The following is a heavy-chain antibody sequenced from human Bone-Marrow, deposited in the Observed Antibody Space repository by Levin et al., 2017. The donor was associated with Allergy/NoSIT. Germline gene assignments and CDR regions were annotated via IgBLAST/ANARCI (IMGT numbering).Heavy chain of an antibody. CDR3: AVTGTCWDTNYGVDV. D-gene: IGHD2-21*02. CDR2: IRNKARSYTT. J-gene: IGHJ6*02. V-gene: IGHV3-72*01. Sequence: HSGGSLRLSCAASGFTLSGHYTDWVRQAPGEGLEWVGRIRNKARSYTTEYAASVKGRFSISRDDSQNSVHLEMNSLKTEDTAVYHCAVTGTCWDTNYGVDVWGQGTTVTVS. CDR1: GFTLSGHY.